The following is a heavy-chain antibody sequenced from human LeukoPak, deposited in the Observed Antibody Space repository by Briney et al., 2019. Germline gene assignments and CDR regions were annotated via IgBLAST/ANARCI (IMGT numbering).Heavy chain of an antibody. D-gene: IGHD3-10*01. J-gene: IGHJ4*02. Sequence: SETLSLTCTVSGGSITSSSYYWGWIRQPPGKGLEWIGSIFYSGSTYYNPSLKSRVTISVDTSKTQFSLKLSSVTAADTAVYYCAADNSYGSGSYYTWGQGTLVTVSS. V-gene: IGHV4-39*07. CDR1: GGSITSSSYY. CDR2: IFYSGST. CDR3: AADNSYGSGSYYT.